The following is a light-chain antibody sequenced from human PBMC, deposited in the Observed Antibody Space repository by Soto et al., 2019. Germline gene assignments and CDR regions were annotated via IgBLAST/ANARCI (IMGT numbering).Light chain of an antibody. J-gene: IGLJ2*01. CDR1: SSDVGSSNL. V-gene: IGLV2-23*01. CDR3: CSYAGNSIPVL. CDR2: EGS. Sequence: QSVLTQPASVSGSPGQSITISCTGTSSDVGSSNLVSWYQHHPGKAPKLMIYEGSKRPSGVSNRFSGSKSGNTASLTISGLQAEDEADYYCCSYAGNSIPVLFGGGTKLTVL.